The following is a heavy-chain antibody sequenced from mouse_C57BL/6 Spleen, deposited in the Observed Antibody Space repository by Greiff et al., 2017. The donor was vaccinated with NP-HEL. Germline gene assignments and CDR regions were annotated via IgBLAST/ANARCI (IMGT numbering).Heavy chain of an antibody. V-gene: IGHV1-59*01. CDR2: IDPSDSYT. J-gene: IGHJ2*01. CDR1: GYTFTSYW. D-gene: IGHD1-1*01. Sequence: VQLQQSGAELVRPGTSVKLSCKASGYTFTSYWMHWVKQRPGQGLEWIGVIDPSDSYTNYNQKFKGKATLTVDTSSSTAYMQRSSLTSEDSAVYYCARGGYGSSFDYWGQGTTLTVSS. CDR3: ARGGYGSSFDY.